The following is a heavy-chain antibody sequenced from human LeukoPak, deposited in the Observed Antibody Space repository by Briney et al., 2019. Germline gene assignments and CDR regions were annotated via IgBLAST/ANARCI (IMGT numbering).Heavy chain of an antibody. Sequence: PGRSLRLSCAASGFTFSSYGMHWVRQAPGKGLEWVAVIWYDGSNKYYADSVKGRFTISRDNSKNTLYLQMNSLRAEDTAVYYCARDTDYGSGPHGYWGQGTLVTVSS. J-gene: IGHJ4*02. CDR2: IWYDGSNK. D-gene: IGHD3-10*01. CDR1: GFTFSSYG. V-gene: IGHV3-33*01. CDR3: ARDTDYGSGPHGY.